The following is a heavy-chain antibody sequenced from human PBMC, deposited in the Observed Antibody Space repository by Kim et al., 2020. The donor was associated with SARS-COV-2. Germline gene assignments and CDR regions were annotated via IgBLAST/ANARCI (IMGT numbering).Heavy chain of an antibody. CDR3: ARYDYYDSSGYYSLFDY. V-gene: IGHV3-21*01. CDR2: ISSSSSYI. CDR1: GFTFSSYS. Sequence: GGSLRLSCAASGFTFSSYSMNWVRQAPGKGLEWVSSISSSSSYIYYADSVKGRFTISRDNAKNSLYLQMNSLRAEDTAVCYCARYDYYDSSGYYSLFDYWGQGTLVTVSS. J-gene: IGHJ4*02. D-gene: IGHD3-22*01.